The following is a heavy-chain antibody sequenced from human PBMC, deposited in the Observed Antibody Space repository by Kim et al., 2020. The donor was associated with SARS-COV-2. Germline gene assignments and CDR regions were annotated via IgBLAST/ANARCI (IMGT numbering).Heavy chain of an antibody. J-gene: IGHJ5*02. CDR2: TSGSGGGS. CDR3: AKDPYPDVYGYGFNWFDP. Sequence: GGSLRLSCAASGFIFSSYAISWVRQAPGKGLEWVSATSGSGGGSFYADSVKGRFTISRDNSKNTLYLQMNSLRAEDTSVYYCAKDPYPDVYGYGFNWFDPWGQGTLFTVSS. CDR1: GFIFSSYA. V-gene: IGHV3-23*01. D-gene: IGHD5-18*01.